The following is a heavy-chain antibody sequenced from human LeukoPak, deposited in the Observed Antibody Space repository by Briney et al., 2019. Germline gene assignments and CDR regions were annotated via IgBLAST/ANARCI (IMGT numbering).Heavy chain of an antibody. CDR1: GGSFSGYY. Sequence: SETLSLTCAVYGGSFSGYYWGWIRQPPGKGLEWIGEINHSGSTNYNPSLKSRVTISVDTSKNQFFLKLSSVTAADTAVYYCARGRRYSYGTPLDYWGQGTLVTVSS. J-gene: IGHJ4*02. CDR2: INHSGST. V-gene: IGHV4-34*01. D-gene: IGHD5-18*01. CDR3: ARGRRYSYGTPLDY.